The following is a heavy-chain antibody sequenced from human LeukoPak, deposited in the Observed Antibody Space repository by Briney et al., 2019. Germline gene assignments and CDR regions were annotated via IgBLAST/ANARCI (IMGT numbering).Heavy chain of an antibody. V-gene: IGHV4-30-4*01. Sequence: SETLSLTCTDSGGSISSGDYYWSWIRQPPGKGLEWIAYMYYSGSTYYNPSLKSRVTMSADTSKNQLSLKLSSVTAADTAVYYCARPCYYDSRIDPWGQGILVTVSS. J-gene: IGHJ5*02. CDR3: ARPCYYDSRIDP. CDR1: GGSISSGDYY. CDR2: MYYSGST. D-gene: IGHD3-22*01.